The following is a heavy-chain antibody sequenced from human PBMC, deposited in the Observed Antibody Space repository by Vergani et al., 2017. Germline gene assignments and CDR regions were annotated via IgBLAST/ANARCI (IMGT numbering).Heavy chain of an antibody. J-gene: IGHJ4*02. Sequence: QVQLVESGGGVVQPGRSLRLSCAASGFTFSSYAMHWVRQAPGKGLEWVAVISYDGSNKYYADSVKGRFTISRDNSKNTLYLQMNSRRAEGTAVYYCAGGIAAAGDYWGQGTLVTVSS. V-gene: IGHV3-30-3*01. CDR2: ISYDGSNK. D-gene: IGHD6-13*01. CDR1: GFTFSSYA. CDR3: AGGIAAAGDY.